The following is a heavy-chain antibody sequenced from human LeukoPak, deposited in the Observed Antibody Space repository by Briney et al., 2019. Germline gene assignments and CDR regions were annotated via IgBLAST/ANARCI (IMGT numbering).Heavy chain of an antibody. D-gene: IGHD3-9*01. J-gene: IGHJ4*02. CDR1: WFTLYYFA. CDR3: AKGPDYDILTPIDY. Sequence: GGSLRLPRVASWFTLYYFAKHWVPAAPGEGLGGGSGISWNSGRRGYADSVKGRFTISRDNAKTSLYLQMNSLRAEDMALYYCAKGPDYDILTPIDYWGQGTLVTVSS. CDR2: ISWNSGRR. V-gene: IGHV3-9*03.